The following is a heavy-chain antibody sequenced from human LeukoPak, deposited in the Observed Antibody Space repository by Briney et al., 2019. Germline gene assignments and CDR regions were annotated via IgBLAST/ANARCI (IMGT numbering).Heavy chain of an antibody. CDR3: AREVGSGWYAGVY. D-gene: IGHD6-19*01. CDR2: IYYSGST. V-gene: IGHV4-39*02. CDR1: GGSISSSSYY. Sequence: SETLSLTCTVSGGSISSSSYYWGWIRQPPGKGLEWIGSIYYSGSTYYNPSLKSRVTISVDTSKNQFSLKLSSVTAADTAVYYCAREVGSGWYAGVYWGQGTLVTVSS. J-gene: IGHJ4*02.